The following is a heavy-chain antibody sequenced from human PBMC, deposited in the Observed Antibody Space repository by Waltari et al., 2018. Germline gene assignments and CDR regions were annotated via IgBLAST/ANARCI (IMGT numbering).Heavy chain of an antibody. J-gene: IGHJ4*02. D-gene: IGHD6-13*01. V-gene: IGHV1-24*01. CDR1: GYTLTELS. Sequence: QVQLVQSGAEVKKPGASVTVSCKFSGYTLTELSMHWVRQAPGKGLEWMGGFDTEDGETSDAQKFQGRVTMTEDTATDTAYMELSSLRSEDTAVYYCATGGIAAAAPPGDFDYWGQGTLVTVSS. CDR3: ATGGIAAAAPPGDFDY. CDR2: FDTEDGET.